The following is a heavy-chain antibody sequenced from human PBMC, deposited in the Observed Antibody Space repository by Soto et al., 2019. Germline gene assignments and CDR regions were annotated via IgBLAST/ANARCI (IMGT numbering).Heavy chain of an antibody. CDR3: ARVERGITIFGVVIPPFDY. J-gene: IGHJ4*02. CDR1: GFTFSDYY. Sequence: QVPLVESGGGLVKPGGSLRLSCAASGFTFSDYYMSWIRQAPGKGLEWVSYISSSGSTIFYADSVKGRFTISRDNAKTSLYLQMNSLRAEDTAVYYCARVERGITIFGVVIPPFDYWGQGTLVTVSS. V-gene: IGHV3-11*01. D-gene: IGHD3-3*01. CDR2: ISSSGSTI.